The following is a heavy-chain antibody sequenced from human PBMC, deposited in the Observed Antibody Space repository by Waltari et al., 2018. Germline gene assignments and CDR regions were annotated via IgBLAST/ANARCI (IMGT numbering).Heavy chain of an antibody. J-gene: IGHJ4*02. CDR3: ARDDTSGWEDY. CDR2: STSGIGYI. CDR1: GFTFSNYN. Sequence: EVQLVESGGGLVKPGGSLRLSCAASGFTFSNYNMNWVRQAPGKGLVWLSSSTSGIGYIHYADSVKGRFTISIDNAKNSLYLQMNSLRADDTAVYFCARDDTSGWEDYWGQGTLVTVSS. D-gene: IGHD6-19*01. V-gene: IGHV3-21*06.